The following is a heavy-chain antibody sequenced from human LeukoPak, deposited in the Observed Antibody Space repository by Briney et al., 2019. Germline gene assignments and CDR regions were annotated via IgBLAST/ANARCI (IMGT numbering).Heavy chain of an antibody. D-gene: IGHD5-12*01. J-gene: IGHJ3*02. CDR1: GFSFSSYW. Sequence: GGSLRLSCAASGFSFSSYWMHWVRQAPGKGLVWVSRMNTDGSSTSYADSVKGRFTISRDNAKNTLYLQMNSLRAEDTAVYFCATGKYSGLDIWGLGTMVTVSS. V-gene: IGHV3-74*01. CDR3: ATGKYSGLDI. CDR2: MNTDGSST.